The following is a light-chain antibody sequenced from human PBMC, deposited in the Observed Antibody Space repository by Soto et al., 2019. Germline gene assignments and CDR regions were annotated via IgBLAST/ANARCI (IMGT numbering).Light chain of an antibody. CDR1: SSDVGGYNY. CDR3: SSYTSSSTYV. V-gene: IGLV2-14*01. CDR2: DVS. Sequence: QSALTQPASVSGSPGQSITIFCTGTSSDVGGYNYVSWYQQHPGTAPKLMIYDVSNRPSGVSNRFSGSKSGSTASLTISGLQAEDEADYYCSSYTSSSTYVFGTGTKLTVL. J-gene: IGLJ1*01.